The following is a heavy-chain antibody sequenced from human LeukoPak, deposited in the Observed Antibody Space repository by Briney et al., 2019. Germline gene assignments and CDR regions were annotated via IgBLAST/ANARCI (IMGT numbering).Heavy chain of an antibody. V-gene: IGHV4-59*01. CDR3: AREGDPNAFDI. CDR1: GGSISSYY. J-gene: IGHJ3*02. Sequence: SETLSLTCTVSGGSISSYYWSWIRQPPGKGLEWIAYIYYSGSTNYNPSLKSRVTISVDTSKKQFSLRMNSVTAADTAVYYCAREGDPNAFDIWGQGTVVTVSS. D-gene: IGHD2-21*02. CDR2: IYYSGST.